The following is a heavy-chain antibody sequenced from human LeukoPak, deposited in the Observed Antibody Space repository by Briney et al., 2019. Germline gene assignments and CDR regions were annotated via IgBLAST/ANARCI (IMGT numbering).Heavy chain of an antibody. CDR1: GHTFTSYG. D-gene: IGHD6-19*01. CDR3: AREEVRRAVAGYFDY. J-gene: IGHJ4*02. CDR2: ISAYNGNT. V-gene: IGHV1-18*01. Sequence: ASVKVSCKASGHTFTSYGISWVRQDPGQGLEWMGWISAYNGNTNYAQKLQGRVTMTTDTSTSTAYMELRSLRSDDTAVYYCAREEVRRAVAGYFDYWGQGTLVTVSS.